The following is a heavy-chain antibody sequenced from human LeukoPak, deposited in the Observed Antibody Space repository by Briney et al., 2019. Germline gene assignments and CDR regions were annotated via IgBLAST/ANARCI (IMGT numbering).Heavy chain of an antibody. Sequence: PSETLSLTCAVYGGSFSGYYWRWIRQPPGKGLEWIGEINHSGSTNYNPSLKSRVTISVDTSKNQFSLKLSSVTAADTAVYYCARGNDYVWGSYRFDYWGQGTLVTVSS. CDR3: ARGNDYVWGSYRFDY. D-gene: IGHD3-16*02. CDR1: GGSFSGYY. J-gene: IGHJ4*02. CDR2: INHSGST. V-gene: IGHV4-34*01.